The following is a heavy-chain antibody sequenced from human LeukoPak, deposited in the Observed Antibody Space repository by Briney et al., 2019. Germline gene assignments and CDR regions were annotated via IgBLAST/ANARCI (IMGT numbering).Heavy chain of an antibody. CDR1: GYSINSGYY. CDR3: TRGGIPNFDP. D-gene: IGHD2-2*02. CDR2: IYHSGST. V-gene: IGHV4-38-2*01. Sequence: SETLSLTCAVSGYSINSGYYWGWLRQPPGKGLEWIGSIYHSGSTYYNPSLKSRVTISVDTSKNQFSLTLSSVTAADPAVYYCTRGGIPNFDPWGQGTLVTVSS. J-gene: IGHJ5*02.